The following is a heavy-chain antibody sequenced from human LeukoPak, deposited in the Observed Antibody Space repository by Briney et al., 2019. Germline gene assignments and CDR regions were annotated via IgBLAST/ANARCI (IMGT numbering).Heavy chain of an antibody. Sequence: SVKVSCKASGGTFSSYAISWVRQAPGQGLEWMGGIIPIFGTANYAQKFQGRVTITADESTSTAYMELSSLRSEDTAVYYCAREIEGGSGPPMGAFDIWGQGTMVTVSS. D-gene: IGHD6-19*01. CDR3: AREIEGGSGPPMGAFDI. V-gene: IGHV1-69*13. CDR1: GGTFSSYA. CDR2: IIPIFGTA. J-gene: IGHJ3*02.